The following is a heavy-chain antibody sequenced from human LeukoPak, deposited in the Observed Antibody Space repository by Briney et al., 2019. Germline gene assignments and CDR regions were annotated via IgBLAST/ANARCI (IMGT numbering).Heavy chain of an antibody. Sequence: PGGSLRLSCAASGFTFSSYAMHWVRQAPGKGLEYVSAISSNGGSTYYANSVKARFTISRDNSKNTLYLQMGSLRAEDMAVYYCARAAERGLGSWQQLGVNDYWGQGTLVTVSS. CDR2: ISSNGGST. J-gene: IGHJ4*02. V-gene: IGHV3-64*01. CDR3: ARAAERGLGSWQQLGVNDY. D-gene: IGHD6-13*01. CDR1: GFTFSSYA.